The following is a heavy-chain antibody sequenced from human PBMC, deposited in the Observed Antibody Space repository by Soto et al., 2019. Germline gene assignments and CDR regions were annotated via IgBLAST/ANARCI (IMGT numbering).Heavy chain of an antibody. CDR1: GFTFSSYG. Sequence: GGSLRLSCAASGFTFSSYGMHWVRQAPGKGLEWVAVIWYDGSNKYYADSVKGRFTISRDNSKNTLYLQMNSLRAEDTAVYYCARGRYGPGYDYFDYWGQGTLVTVSS. J-gene: IGHJ4*02. CDR3: ARGRYGPGYDYFDY. CDR2: IWYDGSNK. V-gene: IGHV3-33*01. D-gene: IGHD3-16*01.